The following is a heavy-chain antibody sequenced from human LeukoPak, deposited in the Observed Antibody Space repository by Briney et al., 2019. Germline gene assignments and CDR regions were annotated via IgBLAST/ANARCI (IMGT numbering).Heavy chain of an antibody. J-gene: IGHJ6*04. CDR3: ARDSPEGWFGESYGMDV. V-gene: IGHV4-4*02. CDR2: IYHSGST. D-gene: IGHD3-10*01. CDR1: GGSISSSNW. Sequence: PSETLSLTCAVSGGSISSSNWWSWVRQPPGKGLEWIGEIYHSGSTNYSPSLKSRVTISVDKSKNQFSLKLSSVTAADTAVYYCARDSPEGWFGESYGMDVWGKGTTVTVSS.